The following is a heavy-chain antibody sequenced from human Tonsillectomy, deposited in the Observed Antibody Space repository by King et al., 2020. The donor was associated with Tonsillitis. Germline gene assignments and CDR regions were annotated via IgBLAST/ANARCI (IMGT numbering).Heavy chain of an antibody. CDR3: TRGAYYYDSSGYPYYFDY. J-gene: IGHJ4*02. D-gene: IGHD3-22*01. V-gene: IGHV3-49*05. Sequence: VQLVESGGGLVKAGRSLRLSCTASGFTFGDYAMSWFRQAPGKGLEWVGFIRSKAYGGTTEYAASVKGRFTISRDDSKTIAYLQLNSLKSEDTAVYYCTRGAYYYDSSGYPYYFDYWGQGILVTVSS. CDR2: IRSKAYGGTT. CDR1: GFTFGDYA.